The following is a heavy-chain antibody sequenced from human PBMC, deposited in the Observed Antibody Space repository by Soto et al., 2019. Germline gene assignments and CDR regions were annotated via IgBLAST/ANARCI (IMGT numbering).Heavy chain of an antibody. CDR2: TTAILGTR. J-gene: IGHJ1*01. D-gene: IGHD6-19*01. CDR3: VAGYSSDTGDH. Sequence: QVQLVQSGAEVKKPGSSVKVSCKASGDTLSHYGVSWVRQVPGKGLEWMGGTTAILGTRDYAQKFQGRMTITSDESTTTSYMELNSLTFDDAAVYYCVAGYSSDTGDHWVQVTRVTVSS. CDR1: GDTLSHYG. V-gene: IGHV1-69*01.